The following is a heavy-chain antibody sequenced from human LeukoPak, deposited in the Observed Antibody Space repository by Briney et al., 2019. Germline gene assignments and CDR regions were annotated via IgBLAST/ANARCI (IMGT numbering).Heavy chain of an antibody. CDR1: GFTFSSYA. J-gene: IGHJ4*02. D-gene: IGHD5-18*01. Sequence: PGGSLRLSCAASGFTFSSYAMSWVRQAPGKGLEWVSAISGSGGSTYYADSVKGRFTISRDNSKNTLYLQMNGLRAEDTAVYYCAKCYGGVGYSYIDYWGQGTLVTVSS. CDR2: ISGSGGST. V-gene: IGHV3-23*01. CDR3: AKCYGGVGYSYIDY.